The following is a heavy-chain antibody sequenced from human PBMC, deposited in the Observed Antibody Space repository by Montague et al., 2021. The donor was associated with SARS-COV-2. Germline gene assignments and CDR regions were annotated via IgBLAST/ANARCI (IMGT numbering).Heavy chain of an antibody. J-gene: IGHJ3*02. CDR1: GGSITRNYY. CDR3: ARPLVRGVPKAFDI. D-gene: IGHD3-10*01. CDR2: IYYSGTT. Sequence: SETLSLTCTVSGGSITRNYYCGWIRQPPGKGLEWVGNIYYSGTTLINPSLESRVTISVDASKNQFSLNLTSVTAADTAVYYCARPLVRGVPKAFDIWGQGALVIVSS. V-gene: IGHV4-39*01.